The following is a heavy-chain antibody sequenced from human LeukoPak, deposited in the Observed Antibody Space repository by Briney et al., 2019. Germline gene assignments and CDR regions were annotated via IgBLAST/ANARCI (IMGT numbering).Heavy chain of an antibody. V-gene: IGHV4-39*07. CDR3: ARGLYYGSGSRPYYFDY. CDR1: GGSISSSSYY. CDR2: IYYSGST. D-gene: IGHD3-10*01. J-gene: IGHJ4*02. Sequence: SETLSLTCTVSGGSISSSSYYWGWIRQPPGKGLEWIGSIYYSGSTYYNPSLKSRVTISVDTSKNQFSLKLSSVTAADTAVYYCARGLYYGSGSRPYYFDYWGQGTLVTVSS.